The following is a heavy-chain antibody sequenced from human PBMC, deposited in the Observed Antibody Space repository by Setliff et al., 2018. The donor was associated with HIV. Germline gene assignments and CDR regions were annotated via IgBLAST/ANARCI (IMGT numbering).Heavy chain of an antibody. V-gene: IGHV1-2*02. J-gene: IGHJ6*03. CDR1: GYTFTDYF. D-gene: IGHD6-13*01. CDR3: ARGRRTAPGSFYHFYYMGV. CDR2: INPSSGAT. Sequence: ASVKVSCKASGYTFTDYFIHWVRQAPGQGLEWMGWINPSSGATNFAQKFQGRVTMTRDTSISTTHMELTNLKSDDTAVYFCARGRRTAPGSFYHFYYMGVWGEGTTVTVSS.